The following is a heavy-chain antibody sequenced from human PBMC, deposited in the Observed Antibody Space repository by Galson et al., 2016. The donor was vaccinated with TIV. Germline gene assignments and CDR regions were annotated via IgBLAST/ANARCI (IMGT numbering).Heavy chain of an antibody. J-gene: IGHJ5*02. V-gene: IGHV4-39*07. D-gene: IGHD3-22*01. CDR3: ARERTPPGPDNDTWFDP. Sequence: ETLSPPCIVSGGSIITKSYYWGWIRQPPGKGLEWIGIVYDNGNAYYNPSLKSRVTISVDTSKNQFSLKLTSVTAADTAVYYCARERTPPGPDNDTWFDPWGHGILVTVSS. CDR1: GGSIITKSYY. CDR2: VYDNGNA.